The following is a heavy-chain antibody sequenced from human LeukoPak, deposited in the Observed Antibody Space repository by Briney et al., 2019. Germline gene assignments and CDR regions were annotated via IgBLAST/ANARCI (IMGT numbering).Heavy chain of an antibody. J-gene: IGHJ6*03. V-gene: IGHV4-59*01. CDR3: ARGSYYDFWSGYYYYYYYMDV. CDR1: GGSISSYY. CDR2: IYYSGST. D-gene: IGHD3-3*01. Sequence: TASETLSLTCTVSGGSISSYYWSWIRQPPGKGLEWIGYIYYSGSTNYNPSLKSRVTISVDTSKNQFSLKLSSVTAADTAVYYCARGSYYDFWSGYYYYYYYMDVWGKGTTVTVSS.